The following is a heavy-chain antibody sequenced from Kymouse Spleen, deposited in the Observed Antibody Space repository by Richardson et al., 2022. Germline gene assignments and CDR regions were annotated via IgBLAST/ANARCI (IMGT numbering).Heavy chain of an antibody. CDR3: AREGYDILTGYPYYYYYGMDV. J-gene: IGHJ6*02. CDR1: GGSFSGYY. D-gene: IGHD3-9*01. CDR2: INHSGST. V-gene: IGHV4-34*01. Sequence: QVQLQQWGAGLLKPSETLSLTCAVYGGSFSGYYWSWIRQPPGKGLEWIGEINHSGSTNYNPSLKSRVTISVDTSKNQFSLKLSSVTAADTAVYYCAREGYDILTGYPYYYYYGMDVWGQGTTVTVSS.